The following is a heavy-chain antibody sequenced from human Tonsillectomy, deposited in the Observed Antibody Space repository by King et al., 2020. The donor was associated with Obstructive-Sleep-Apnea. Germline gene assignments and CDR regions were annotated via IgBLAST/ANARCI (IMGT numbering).Heavy chain of an antibody. J-gene: IGHJ5*02. CDR2: ISAYKGNT. CDR1: GYTFTNSA. V-gene: IGHV1-18*01. CDR3: ARALWFGEDGFAFDH. Sequence: HLVHSVAELTKPLASFQFSCKASGYTFTNSAMTWLRQAPVQGLEWMGWISAYKGNTSCAQKFQDRCTMTTEPSTSTAYMELRRLRADDTAVYYCARALWFGEDGFAFDHWGQGTLVTVSS. D-gene: IGHD3-10*01.